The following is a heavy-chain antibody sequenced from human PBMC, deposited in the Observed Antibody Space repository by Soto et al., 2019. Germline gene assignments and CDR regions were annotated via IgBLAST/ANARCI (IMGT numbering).Heavy chain of an antibody. CDR3: ARDGEYSGYDSDYYYMDV. J-gene: IGHJ6*03. CDR2: IIPIFGTA. Sequence: ASVKVSCKASGGTFSSYAISWVRQAPGQGLEWMGGIIPIFGTANYAQKFQGRVTITADESTSTAYMELSSLRSEDTAVYYCARDGEYSGYDSDYYYMDVWGKGTTVTVSS. D-gene: IGHD5-12*01. CDR1: GGTFSSYA. V-gene: IGHV1-69*13.